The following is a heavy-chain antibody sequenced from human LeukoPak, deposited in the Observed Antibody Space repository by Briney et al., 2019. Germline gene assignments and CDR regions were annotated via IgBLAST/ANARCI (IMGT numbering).Heavy chain of an antibody. CDR3: ARAPHDFLTAVPSRVFDV. J-gene: IGHJ4*02. CDR1: GTSISSSDNY. D-gene: IGHD3/OR15-3a*01. V-gene: IGHV4-39*07. CDR2: LSYSGTTS. Sequence: SETLSLTCTVSGTSISSSDNYWGWIRQPPGKTLEWIGSLSYSGTTSNYNPSLKSRAAISLDVSKNQFSLRLSSVTAADTAVYFCARAPHDFLTAVPSRVFDVWGQGTLVTVSS.